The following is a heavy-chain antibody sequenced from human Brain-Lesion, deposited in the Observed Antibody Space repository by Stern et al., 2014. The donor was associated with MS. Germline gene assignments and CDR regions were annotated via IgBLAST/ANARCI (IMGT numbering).Heavy chain of an antibody. CDR1: GGSISSGGYY. D-gene: IGHD2-2*01. Sequence: QVQLVESGPGLVKPSQTLSLSCTVSGGSISSGGYYWSWIRPPAGKGLEWVGRIFNSGSPSYNPSLKSRVTISIDTSKNQFSLRLNSMAAADTAVYYCARGRVVPGFQYYATDVWGQGTTVIVSS. CDR2: IFNSGSP. CDR3: ARGRVVPGFQYYATDV. V-gene: IGHV4-61*02. J-gene: IGHJ6*02.